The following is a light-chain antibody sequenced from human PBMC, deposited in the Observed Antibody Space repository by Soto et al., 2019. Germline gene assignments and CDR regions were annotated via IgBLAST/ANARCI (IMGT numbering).Light chain of an antibody. CDR2: EVT. CDR3: CSYAGSYTYV. V-gene: IGLV2-14*01. CDR1: SSDVGIYNY. J-gene: IGLJ1*01. Sequence: QSVLTQPASVSGSPGQSIAISCTGSSSDVGIYNYVSWYQQHPGKVPKLIIYEVTNRPSGVSNRFSGSKSGNTASLTISGLQAEDEADYYCCSYAGSYTYVFGTGTKVTVL.